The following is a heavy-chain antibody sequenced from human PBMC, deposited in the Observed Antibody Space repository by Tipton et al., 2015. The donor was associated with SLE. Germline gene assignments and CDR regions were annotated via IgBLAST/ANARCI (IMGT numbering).Heavy chain of an antibody. D-gene: IGHD3-10*01. J-gene: IGHJ6*02. V-gene: IGHV4-59*12. CDR1: GGYISTYY. Sequence: TLSLTCIVSGGYISTYYLSLFRQPPGKGLEWIVSFVHTGRTYDKPSLKSRVTISLDTSKNQFSLKLNSVTAADTAVYFCAREGGYAGSGSYGTVWGQGTTVTVSS. CDR2: FVHTGRT. CDR3: AREGGYAGSGSYGTV.